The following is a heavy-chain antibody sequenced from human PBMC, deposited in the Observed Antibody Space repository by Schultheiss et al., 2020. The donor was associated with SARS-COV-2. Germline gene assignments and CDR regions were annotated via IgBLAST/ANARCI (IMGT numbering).Heavy chain of an antibody. Sequence: SETLSLTCAVSGGSISSSNWWSWVRQPPGKGLEWIGYIYSSGRTYYNPSLKSRVTISVDTSKNQFSLKLSSVTAADTAVYYCATPTKGYSGYDWGAFDIWGQGTMVTVSS. J-gene: IGHJ3*02. CDR3: ATPTKGYSGYDWGAFDI. V-gene: IGHV4-4*02. CDR1: GGSISSSNW. CDR2: IYSSGRT. D-gene: IGHD5-12*01.